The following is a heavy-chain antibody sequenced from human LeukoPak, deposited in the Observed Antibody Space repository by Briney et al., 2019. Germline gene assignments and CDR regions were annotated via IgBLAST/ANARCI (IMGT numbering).Heavy chain of an antibody. J-gene: IGHJ5*02. Sequence: SETLSLTCTVSGGSISNYYWSWIRQPAGKGLEWIGRIHTSGNTDYNPSLKSRVTMSLDTSKNQFSLRLNSMTAADTAVYYCARYRPYDFWSGYLPGGFDPWGQGTLVTVS. CDR1: GGSISNYY. V-gene: IGHV4-4*07. D-gene: IGHD3-3*01. CDR2: IHTSGNT. CDR3: ARYRPYDFWSGYLPGGFDP.